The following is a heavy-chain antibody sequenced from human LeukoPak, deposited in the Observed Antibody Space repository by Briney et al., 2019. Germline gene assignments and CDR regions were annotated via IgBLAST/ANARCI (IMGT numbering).Heavy chain of an antibody. D-gene: IGHD7-27*01. V-gene: IGHV3-7*01. CDR2: IKQDGGEI. J-gene: IGHJ4*02. CDR1: GFPFSSYW. CDR3: AVHNWGSSADY. Sequence: GGSLRLSCAAYGFPFSSYWMSWVRQAPGKGLEWVANIKQDGGEIFYVDSVKGRFTISRDNAKNSLYLQMNSLRAEDTAVYYCAVHNWGSSADYWGQGTLVTVSS.